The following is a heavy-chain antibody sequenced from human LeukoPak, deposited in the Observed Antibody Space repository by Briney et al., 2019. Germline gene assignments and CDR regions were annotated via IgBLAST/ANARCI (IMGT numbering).Heavy chain of an antibody. V-gene: IGHV4-4*07. CDR2: TRTSGST. CDR3: ARDTYYYGSGTYYFNY. D-gene: IGHD3-10*01. CDR1: GGSISSYY. J-gene: IGHJ4*02. Sequence: SETLSLACTVSGGSISSYYWTWIRQPAGKGLEWIGRTRTSGSTNYNPSLKSRVTMSVDTSKNQFSLKLTSVTAADTAVYYCARDTYYYGSGTYYFNYWGQGTLVTVSS.